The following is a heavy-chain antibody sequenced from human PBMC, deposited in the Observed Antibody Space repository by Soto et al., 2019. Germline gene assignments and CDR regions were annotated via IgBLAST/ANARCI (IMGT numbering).Heavy chain of an antibody. V-gene: IGHV3-74*03. Sequence: EVQLVESGGALVQPGGSLRLSCAASGFTFSSHWMHWVRQAPGKGLVWVSRINTDGTSPKYADSVKGRFTISRDNAKNTLYLQMNSLRDEDTAVYYCARRWEYFYMDVWGKGTTVTVSS. CDR3: ARRWEYFYMDV. CDR1: GFTFSSHW. D-gene: IGHD1-26*01. CDR2: INTDGTSP. J-gene: IGHJ6*03.